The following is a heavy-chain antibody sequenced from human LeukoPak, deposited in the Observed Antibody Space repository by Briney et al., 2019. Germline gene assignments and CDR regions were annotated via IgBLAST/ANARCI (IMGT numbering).Heavy chain of an antibody. Sequence: AAVKVSCKASGYTFNEYYMQWVRQAPGQGLEWMGWINPNSGGTNYAQKFQGRVTMTRDTSISTAYMELSRLRSHDTAVYYCARIFDSSWHEGDFDYWGQGTQVTVSS. CDR2: INPNSGGT. CDR1: GYTFNEYY. V-gene: IGHV1-2*02. CDR3: ARIFDSSWHEGDFDY. J-gene: IGHJ4*02. D-gene: IGHD6-13*01.